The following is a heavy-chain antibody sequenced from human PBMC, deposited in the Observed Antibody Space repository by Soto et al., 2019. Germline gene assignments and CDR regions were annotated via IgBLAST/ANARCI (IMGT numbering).Heavy chain of an antibody. CDR3: AGQGSGRYDLSGGTCEP. J-gene: IGHJ5*02. V-gene: IGHV1-69*02. CDR2: IIPILGIA. D-gene: IGHD3-10*01. Sequence: QVQLVQSGAEVKKPGSSVKVSCKASGGTFSSYTITWVRQAPGQGLEWMGRIIPILGIANYAQKFQGRVTFIADKPTSTACMELSSLRSEDTAVHYCAGQGSGRYDLSGGTCEPWGQGTLVTVSS. CDR1: GGTFSSYT.